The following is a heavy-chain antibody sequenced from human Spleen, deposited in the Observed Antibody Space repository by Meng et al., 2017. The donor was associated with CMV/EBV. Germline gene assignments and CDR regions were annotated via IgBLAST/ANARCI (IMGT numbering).Heavy chain of an antibody. Sequence: LSGAASGFTVSNYWMDWVRQAPGKWLVWVSHINSDGTKTDYADSVKGRFTISRDNAKNTLFLQMNSLRAEDTAFYYCARFTPPQAPLWGQGTLVTVSS. CDR3: ARFTPPQAPL. CDR2: INSDGTKT. J-gene: IGHJ4*02. CDR1: GFTVSNYW. V-gene: IGHV3-74*01.